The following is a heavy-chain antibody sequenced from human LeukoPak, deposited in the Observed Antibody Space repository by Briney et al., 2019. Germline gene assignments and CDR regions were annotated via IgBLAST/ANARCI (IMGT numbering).Heavy chain of an antibody. V-gene: IGHV3-11*01. D-gene: IGHD3-22*01. J-gene: IGHJ4*02. CDR3: AQNRVVVSTTFDY. Sequence: GGSLRLSCAASGFTFSDYYMSWIRQAPGKGLEWVSYISSSGSTIYYADSVKGRFTISRDNSKNTLYLQMNSLRAEDTAVYYCAQNRVVVSTTFDYWGQGTLVTVSS. CDR1: GFTFSDYY. CDR2: ISSSGSTI.